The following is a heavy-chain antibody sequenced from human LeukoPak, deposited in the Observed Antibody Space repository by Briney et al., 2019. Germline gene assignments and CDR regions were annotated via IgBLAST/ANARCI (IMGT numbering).Heavy chain of an antibody. CDR1: GFTFSSYG. D-gene: IGHD3-10*01. CDR2: IRYDGSNK. V-gene: IGHV3-30*02. CDR3: AKDHLRYYYGSGNYFDY. J-gene: IGHJ4*02. Sequence: GGSLRLSCAASGFTFSSYGVHWVRQAPGKGLEWVAFIRYDGSNKYYADSVKGRFTISRDNSKNTLYLQMNSLRAEDTAVYYCAKDHLRYYYGSGNYFDYWGQGTLVTVSS.